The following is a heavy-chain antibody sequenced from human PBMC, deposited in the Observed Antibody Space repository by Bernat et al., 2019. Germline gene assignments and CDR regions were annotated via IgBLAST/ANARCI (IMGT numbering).Heavy chain of an antibody. CDR1: GFTFSSYG. J-gene: IGHJ4*02. D-gene: IGHD3-22*01. Sequence: QVQLVESGGGVVQPGRSLRLSCAASGFTFSSYGMHWVRQAPGKGLEWVAVISYDGSNKYYADAVKGRFTISRDNSKSTLYLQMNSLRAEDTAVYYCAKWGRTYYYDSSGYSRFDYWGQGTLVTVSS. CDR3: AKWGRTYYYDSSGYSRFDY. CDR2: ISYDGSNK. V-gene: IGHV3-30*18.